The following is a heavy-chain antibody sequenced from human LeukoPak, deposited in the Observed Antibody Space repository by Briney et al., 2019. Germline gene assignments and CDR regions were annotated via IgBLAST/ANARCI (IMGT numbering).Heavy chain of an antibody. CDR3: ARGPHRVVTAILGFDP. D-gene: IGHD2-21*02. V-gene: IGHV1-8*01. J-gene: IGHJ5*02. CDR2: MNPNSGNT. Sequence: ASVKVSCKASGYTFTSYDINWVRQATGQGLEWMGWMNPNSGNTGYAQKFQGRVTMTRNTSISTAYMELSSLRSEDTAVYYCARGPHRVVTAILGFDPWGQGTLVTVFS. CDR1: GYTFTSYD.